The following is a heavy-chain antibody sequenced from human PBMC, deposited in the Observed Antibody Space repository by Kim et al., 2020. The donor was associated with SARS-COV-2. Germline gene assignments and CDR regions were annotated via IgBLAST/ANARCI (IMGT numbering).Heavy chain of an antibody. Sequence: SETLSLTCVVNGGSFSGYYWNWIRQTPGKGLDWIAEIDHSGNTNYNSSLESLATISVDTSKNQFSLNLTSVTAADTAVYYCVSRWEYASSSPYYYYYMDVWGTGTTVIVSS. D-gene: IGHD6-6*01. V-gene: IGHV4-34*01. CDR2: IDHSGNT. CDR3: VSRWEYASSSPYYYYYMDV. J-gene: IGHJ6*03. CDR1: GGSFSGYY.